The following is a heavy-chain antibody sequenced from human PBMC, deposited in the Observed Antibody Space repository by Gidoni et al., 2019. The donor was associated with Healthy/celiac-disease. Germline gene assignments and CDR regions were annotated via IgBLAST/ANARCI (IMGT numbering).Heavy chain of an antibody. CDR2: IVVGSGNT. CDR3: AGIQWEPTDFDY. V-gene: IGHV1-58*01. D-gene: IGHD1-26*01. CDR1: GFTFTSSA. Sequence: QMQLVQSGPEVKKPGTSVKVSCKPSGFTFTSSAVQWVRQARGQRLEWIGWIVVGSGNTNYAQKFQERVTITRDMSTSTAYMELSSLRSEDTAVYYCAGIQWEPTDFDYWGQGTLVTVSS. J-gene: IGHJ4*02.